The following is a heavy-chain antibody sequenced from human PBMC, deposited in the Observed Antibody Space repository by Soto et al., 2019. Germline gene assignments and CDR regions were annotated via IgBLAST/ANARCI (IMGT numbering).Heavy chain of an antibody. CDR3: ARGYGSAPNMELRFGMDV. CDR1: GYILTGYS. Sequence: QVYLVQSGAEVRRPGASVKVSCTAFGYILTGYSLHWVRQAPGQGLEWMGWIAPNSGATNSAEKFHVRVSMTRDTSIIAAYLELSSLRSDDTAVYYCARGYGSAPNMELRFGMDVWGQGTTISVSS. CDR2: IAPNSGAT. D-gene: IGHD5-18*01. J-gene: IGHJ6*02. V-gene: IGHV1-2*02.